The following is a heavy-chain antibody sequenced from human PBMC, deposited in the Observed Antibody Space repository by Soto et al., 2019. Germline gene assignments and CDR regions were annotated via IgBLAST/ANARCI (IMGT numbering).Heavy chain of an antibody. CDR1: GFTFSGYW. CDR2: INSDGSST. J-gene: IGHJ5*02. V-gene: IGHV3-74*01. D-gene: IGHD3-10*01. CDR3: ATEYGSGFDP. Sequence: EVQLVESGGGLVQPGGSLRLSCAASGFTFSGYWMHWVRQGPGKGLMWVSRINSDGSSTTYADSVKGRFTISRDNAKNTLYPQMNSLRAEDTAVYYCATEYGSGFDPWGQGTLVTVSS.